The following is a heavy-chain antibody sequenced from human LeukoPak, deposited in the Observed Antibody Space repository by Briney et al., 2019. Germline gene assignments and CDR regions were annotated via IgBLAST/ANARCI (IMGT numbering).Heavy chain of an antibody. Sequence: GGSLRLSCAASGFTFSDYYMSWIRQAPGKGLEWVSYISSSGSTIYYADSVKGRFTISRGNAKNSLYLQMNSLRAEDTAVYYCARDRDIVVVTASNYYYYGMDVWGQGTTVTVSS. V-gene: IGHV3-11*01. CDR3: ARDRDIVVVTASNYYYYGMDV. CDR1: GFTFSDYY. CDR2: ISSSGSTI. D-gene: IGHD2-21*02. J-gene: IGHJ6*02.